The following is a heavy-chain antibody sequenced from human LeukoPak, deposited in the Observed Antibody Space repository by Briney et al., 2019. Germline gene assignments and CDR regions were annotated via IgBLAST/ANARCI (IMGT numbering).Heavy chain of an antibody. Sequence: ASVKVSCKASGGTFSSYAISWVRQAPGQGLEWMGGIIPIFGTANYAQKFQGRVTITTDESTSTAYMELSSLRSEDTAVYYCAKGGAKHDYGDYFDYWGQGTLVTVSS. J-gene: IGHJ4*02. CDR2: IIPIFGTA. CDR3: AKGGAKHDYGDYFDY. V-gene: IGHV1-69*05. D-gene: IGHD4-17*01. CDR1: GGTFSSYA.